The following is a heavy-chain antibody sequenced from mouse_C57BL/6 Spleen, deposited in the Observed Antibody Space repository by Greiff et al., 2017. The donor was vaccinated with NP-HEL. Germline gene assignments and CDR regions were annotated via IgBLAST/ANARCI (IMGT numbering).Heavy chain of an antibody. CDR2: ISSGSSTI. D-gene: IGHD2-4*01. V-gene: IGHV5-17*01. CDR3: ARRSYDYDNFDY. Sequence: EVQLVESGGGLVKPGGSLKLSCAASGFTFSDYGMHWVRQAPEKGLEWVAYISSGSSTIYYADTVKGRFTISRDNARNTLFLQMSSLRSEDTAMYYCARRSYDYDNFDYWGQGTTLTVSS. J-gene: IGHJ2*01. CDR1: GFTFSDYG.